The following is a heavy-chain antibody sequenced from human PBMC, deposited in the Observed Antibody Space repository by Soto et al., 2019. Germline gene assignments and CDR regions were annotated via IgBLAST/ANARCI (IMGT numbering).Heavy chain of an antibody. Sequence: SVRVSCKASGCTFSSYGINWVRQAPGHGLEWMGGIIPLFSTAKYSQRFQGRVTITRDESASTAYMELRSLRSEDTAVYYCALDYGHSCSGDTPSFYIWGQGTLVTVSS. CDR3: ALDYGHSCSGDTPSFYI. D-gene: IGHD2-15*01. J-gene: IGHJ4*01. CDR1: GCTFSSYG. V-gene: IGHV1-69*05. CDR2: IIPLFSTA.